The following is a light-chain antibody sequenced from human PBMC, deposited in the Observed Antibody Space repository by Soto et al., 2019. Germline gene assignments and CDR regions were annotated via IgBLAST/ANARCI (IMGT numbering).Light chain of an antibody. CDR2: GNS. V-gene: IGLV1-40*01. CDR3: QSYGSSPSANFV. CDR1: SSNIGAGYD. Sequence: QSVLTQPPSVSGAPGQRVTISCTGSSSNIGAGYDVHWYQQLPGTAPKLLIYGNSNRPSGVPERFSGSKSGTSASLAITGLRADDEADYYCQSYGSSPSANFVFGTGTKLTVL. J-gene: IGLJ1*01.